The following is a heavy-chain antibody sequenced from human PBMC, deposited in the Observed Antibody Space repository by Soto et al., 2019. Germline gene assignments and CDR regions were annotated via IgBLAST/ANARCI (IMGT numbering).Heavy chain of an antibody. CDR3: ARDFGDSSVFRYYGMDV. V-gene: IGHV3-21*01. CDR2: ISSSSSYI. CDR1: GFTFSSYS. J-gene: IGHJ6*02. Sequence: GGSLRLSCAASGFTFSSYSMNWVRQAPGKGLEWVSSISSSSSYIYYADSVKGRFTISRDNAKNSLYLQMNSLRAEDTAVYYCARDFGDSSVFRYYGMDVWGQGTTVTVSS. D-gene: IGHD6-25*01.